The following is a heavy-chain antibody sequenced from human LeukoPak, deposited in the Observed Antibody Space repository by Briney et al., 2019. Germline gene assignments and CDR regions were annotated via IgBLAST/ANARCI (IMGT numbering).Heavy chain of an antibody. J-gene: IGHJ6*03. D-gene: IGHD3/OR15-3a*01. V-gene: IGHV1-69*05. CDR2: IIPIFGST. Sequence: GASVKVSCKASAGSFSGQAVTWVRQAPGQGPECLGRIIPIFGSTEYAQKFQGRVTITTDKSATTAYMELTGLTSDDTAVYYCARGMRSHYYDFTGLYYYYLDLWGKGTMVTVSS. CDR1: AGSFSGQA. CDR3: ARGMRSHYYDFTGLYYYYLDL.